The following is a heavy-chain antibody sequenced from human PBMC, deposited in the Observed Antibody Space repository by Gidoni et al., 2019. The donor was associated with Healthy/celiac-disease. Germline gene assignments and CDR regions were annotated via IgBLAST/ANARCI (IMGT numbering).Heavy chain of an antibody. V-gene: IGHV7-4-1*02. D-gene: IGHD5-18*01. CDR3: ARVLLTPYSYVSESYYYYYMDV. J-gene: IGHJ6*03. CDR1: GYTFTSYA. CDR2: INTNTGKQ. Sequence: QVQLVPSGSELKKPGASVKVSFQASGYTFTSYAMNWVRQAPGQGLEWMGWINTNTGKQTYAQGFTGRFVFSLDTSVSTAYLQISSLKAEDTAVYYCARVLLTPYSYVSESYYYYYMDVWGKGTTVTVSS.